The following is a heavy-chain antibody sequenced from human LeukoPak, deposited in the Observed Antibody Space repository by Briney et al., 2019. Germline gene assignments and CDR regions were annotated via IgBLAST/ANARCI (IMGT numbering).Heavy chain of an antibody. CDR2: ISGSGGST. V-gene: IGHV3-23*01. Sequence: PGGSLTLSCAASGFTFSSYAMSWVRQAPGKGLEWVSDISGSGGSTYYAASVKGRFTISRDNSKNTLYIKMNSLRAEDTAVYYCAKDGPDFWTGYYLEQGAFDYWGQGTLVTVSS. J-gene: IGHJ4*02. CDR3: AKDGPDFWTGYYLEQGAFDY. D-gene: IGHD3/OR15-3a*01. CDR1: GFTFSSYA.